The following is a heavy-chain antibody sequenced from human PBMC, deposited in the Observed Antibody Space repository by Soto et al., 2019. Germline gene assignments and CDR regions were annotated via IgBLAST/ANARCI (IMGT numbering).Heavy chain of an antibody. V-gene: IGHV4-4*02. CDR1: GASISDSDW. Sequence: QVQLQESGPGLVKPSETLSLTCAVSGASISDSDWWNWVRQPPGKGLEWIGEIYHGGNIHSNPSLRTRVTMLLDNSKHQFSLSLTSVTAADTAVYYCARDHYYGNTWGFDYWSQGTLVTVSS. CDR2: IYHGGNI. J-gene: IGHJ4*02. D-gene: IGHD3-10*01. CDR3: ARDHYYGNTWGFDY.